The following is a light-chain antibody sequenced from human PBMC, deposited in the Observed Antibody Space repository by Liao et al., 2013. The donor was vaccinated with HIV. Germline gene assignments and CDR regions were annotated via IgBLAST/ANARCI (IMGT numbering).Light chain of an antibody. J-gene: IGLJ2*01. CDR2: YNS. CDR3: QVWDSISDHFVV. CDR1: NIGSKS. Sequence: SYELTQPPSVSVAPGKTATITCGGNNIGSKSVHWYQHKPGQAPVLVIYYNSDRPSGIPERFSGSNSGNTATLTISRVEAGDEADYYCQVWDSISDHFVVFGGGTKLTVL. V-gene: IGLV3-21*04.